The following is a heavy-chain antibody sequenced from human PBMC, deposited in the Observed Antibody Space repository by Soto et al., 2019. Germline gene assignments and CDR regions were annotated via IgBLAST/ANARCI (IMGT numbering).Heavy chain of an antibody. CDR2: ISSSSRNI. J-gene: IGHJ4*02. Sequence: EVQLVESGGGLVKPGGSLRLSCAASGFTLSSYSMSWVRQAPGKGLEWVSSISSSSRNIYYADSVKGRFTISRDNAKNSLYMQRKSLGAEDTAVYYCASRQNPGGGYDGGYWGQGTLVTVSS. CDR3: ASRQNPGGGYDGGY. CDR1: GFTLSSYS. V-gene: IGHV3-21*01. D-gene: IGHD6-19*01.